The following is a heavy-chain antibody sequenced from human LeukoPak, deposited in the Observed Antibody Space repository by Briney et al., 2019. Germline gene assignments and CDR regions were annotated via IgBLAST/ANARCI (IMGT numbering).Heavy chain of an antibody. CDR1: GFTFSSYA. J-gene: IGHJ6*02. CDR2: IKQDGSEK. D-gene: IGHD2-21*01. CDR3: ARGPDTGFILLYGMDV. V-gene: IGHV3-7*01. Sequence: GGSLRLSCAASGFTFSSYAMSWVRQAPGKGLEWVANIKQDGSEKYYVDSVKGRFTISRDNAKNSLYLQTNSLRAEDTAVYYCARGPDTGFILLYGMDVWGQGTTVTVSS.